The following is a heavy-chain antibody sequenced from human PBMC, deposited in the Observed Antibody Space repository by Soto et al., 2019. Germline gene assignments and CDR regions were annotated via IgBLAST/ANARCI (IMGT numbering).Heavy chain of an antibody. CDR2: IYWDDEK. V-gene: IGHV2-5*02. CDR3: AHRLTWDAFDI. J-gene: IGHJ3*02. D-gene: IGHD1-26*01. CDR1: GFSLSDNGVG. Sequence: QITLKESGPPLVKRTQTLTLTCTFSGFSLSDNGVGVGWIRQPPGKALEWHALIYWDDEKIYSPSLKTRLTITKDTSKNQVLLTMTNMDPVDTATYYCAHRLTWDAFDIWGQGTMVTVSS.